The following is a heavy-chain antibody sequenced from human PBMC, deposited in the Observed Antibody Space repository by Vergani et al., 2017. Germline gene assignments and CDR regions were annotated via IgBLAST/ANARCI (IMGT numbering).Heavy chain of an antibody. CDR1: GYSISRGFY. J-gene: IGHJ5*01. V-gene: IGHV4-38-2*02. CDR2: MFHTGEA. CDR3: GVIMVRSPRPDNWFDS. Sequence: QIQLQESGPGLVKPSETLSLTRSVSGYSISRGFYWAWIRQTPEKGLEWIGGMFHTGEASNSPSLQSRVAFSMDTSKNQFSLQLTSVTAADTAVYFCGVIMVRSPRPDNWFDSWGRGTLVTVSS. D-gene: IGHD3-10*01.